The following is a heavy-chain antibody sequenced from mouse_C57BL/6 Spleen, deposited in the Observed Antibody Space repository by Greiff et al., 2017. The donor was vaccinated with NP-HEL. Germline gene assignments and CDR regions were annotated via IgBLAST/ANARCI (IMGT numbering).Heavy chain of an antibody. V-gene: IGHV1-42*01. CDR3: ASVNYYGSPFAY. J-gene: IGHJ3*01. Sequence: EVQLQQSGPELVKPGASVKISCKASGYSFTGYYMNWVKQSPEKSLEWIGEINPSTGGTTYNQKFKAKATLTVDKSSSTAYMQLKSLTSEDSAVYYCASVNYYGSPFAYWGQGTLVTVSA. D-gene: IGHD1-1*01. CDR2: INPSTGGT. CDR1: GYSFTGYY.